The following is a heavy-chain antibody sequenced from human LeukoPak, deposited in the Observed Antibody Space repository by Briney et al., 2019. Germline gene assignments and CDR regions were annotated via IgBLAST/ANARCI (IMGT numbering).Heavy chain of an antibody. V-gene: IGHV1-24*01. CDR1: GYTLTELS. J-gene: IGHJ2*01. D-gene: IGHD3-16*01. CDR3: ARDNDDYVWGGPRGYFDL. Sequence: ASVKVSCKVSGYTLTELSMHWVRQAPGKGLEWMGGFDPEDGETIYAQKFQGRVTMTEDTSTDTAYMELSSLRSEDTAVYYCARDNDDYVWGGPRGYFDLWGRGTLVTVSS. CDR2: FDPEDGET.